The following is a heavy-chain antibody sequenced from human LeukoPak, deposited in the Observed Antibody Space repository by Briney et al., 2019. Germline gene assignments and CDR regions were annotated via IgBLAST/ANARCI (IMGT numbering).Heavy chain of an antibody. CDR1: GASVSRNW. D-gene: IGHD4-17*01. J-gene: IGHJ4*02. CDR2: IYLRGNT. V-gene: IGHV4-4*02. Sequence: SGTLSLTCTVSGASVSRNWWTWVRQPPGRGLEWVGEIYLRGNTNYNPSLESRVTISVDESKTQLSLRLESVTAADTAVYYCARGTITTVTDSWGPGTLVTVSS. CDR3: ARGTITTVTDS.